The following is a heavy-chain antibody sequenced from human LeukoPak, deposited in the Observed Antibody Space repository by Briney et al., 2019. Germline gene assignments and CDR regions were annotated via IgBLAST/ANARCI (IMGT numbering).Heavy chain of an antibody. CDR2: IYYSGST. D-gene: IGHD3-10*01. V-gene: IGHV4-39*07. CDR1: GGSISSSSYY. J-gene: IGHJ6*03. Sequence: SETLSLTCTVSGGSISSSSYYWGWIRQPPGKGLEWIGSIYYSGSTYYNPSLKSRVTTSVDTSKNQFSLKLSSVTAADTAVYYCARESYGSRSYDYYYYYMDVWGKGTTVTVSS. CDR3: ARESYGSRSYDYYYYYMDV.